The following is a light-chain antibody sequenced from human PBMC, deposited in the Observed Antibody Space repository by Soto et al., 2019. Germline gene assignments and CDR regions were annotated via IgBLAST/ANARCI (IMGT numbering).Light chain of an antibody. Sequence: EIVMTQSPATLSVSPGERATLSCRASQSVSGNLAWYQQKPGQAPRRLSYGASTRATGIPARFSGSGSGTEFTLTISSLQSEEFAVYYCQQYNNWPPTFGQGTKVAIK. V-gene: IGKV3D-15*01. CDR1: QSVSGN. CDR3: QQYNNWPPT. CDR2: GAS. J-gene: IGKJ1*01.